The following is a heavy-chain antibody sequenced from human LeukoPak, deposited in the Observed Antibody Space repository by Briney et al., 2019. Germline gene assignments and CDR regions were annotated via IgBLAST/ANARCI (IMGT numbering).Heavy chain of an antibody. Sequence: SETLSLTCAVYGDSFSGYYWAWMRQPPGKGLEWIGEINHSGSTYYNPSLTSRVTIPVDTSKNQFSLKLTPVTAADTAVYYCGSGDNWGEYWGQGTLVTVSS. J-gene: IGHJ4*02. D-gene: IGHD7-27*01. V-gene: IGHV4-34*01. CDR1: GDSFSGYY. CDR2: INHSGST. CDR3: GSGDNWGEY.